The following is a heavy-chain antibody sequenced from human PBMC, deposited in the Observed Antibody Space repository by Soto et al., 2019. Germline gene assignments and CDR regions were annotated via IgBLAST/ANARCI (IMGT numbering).Heavy chain of an antibody. CDR3: ARTYSSSGFDY. J-gene: IGHJ4*01. D-gene: IGHD6-6*01. CDR1: GFTFSSYS. CDR2: ISSSSSYI. V-gene: IGHV3-21*01. Sequence: EVQLVESGGGLVKPGGSLRLSCAASGFTFSSYSMNWVRQAPGKGLEWVSSISSSSSYIYYADSVKGRFTISRDNAKNSLYLQMNSLRAEDTAVYYCARTYSSSGFDYWGQEPWSPSPQ.